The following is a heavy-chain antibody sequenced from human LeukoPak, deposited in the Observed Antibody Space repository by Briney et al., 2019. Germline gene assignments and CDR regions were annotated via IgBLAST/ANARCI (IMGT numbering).Heavy chain of an antibody. CDR1: GYTFTSYY. CDR2: INPSGGST. D-gene: IGHD3-3*01. J-gene: IGHJ4*02. CDR3: ATATNYDFWSGYQYYFDY. Sequence: GASVKVSCKASGYTFTSYYMHWVRQAPGQGLEWMGIINPSGGSTSYAQKFQGRVTMTRDTSTSTVYMELSSLRSEDTAVYYCATATNYDFWSGYQYYFDYWGQGTLVTVSS. V-gene: IGHV1-46*01.